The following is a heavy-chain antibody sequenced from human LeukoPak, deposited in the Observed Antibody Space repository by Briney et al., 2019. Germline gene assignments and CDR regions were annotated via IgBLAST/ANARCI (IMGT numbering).Heavy chain of an antibody. CDR2: IRYDGTNK. CDR3: AKPEKQSQYYFYYMDV. V-gene: IGHV3-30*02. J-gene: IGHJ6*03. CDR1: GFTFSNFG. D-gene: IGHD1-14*01. Sequence: PGKSLRLSCVASGFTFSNFGVHWVRQAPGKGLEWVAFIRYDGTNKYYADSVKGRFTISRDNSKDTLYLQMNSLRVEDTAVYYCAKPEKQSQYYFYYMDVWGTGTTVTISS.